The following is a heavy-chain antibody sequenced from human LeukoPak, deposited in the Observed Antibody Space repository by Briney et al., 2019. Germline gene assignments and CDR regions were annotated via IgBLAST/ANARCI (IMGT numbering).Heavy chain of an antibody. V-gene: IGHV3-53*01. J-gene: IGHJ6*03. D-gene: IGHD6-6*01. CDR3: ARAVQFSRPYYYYCVVV. CDR1: GFTVSSNY. Sequence: GGSLRLSCAASGFTVSSNYMSWVRQAPGKGLEWVSVIYSGGSTYYADSVKGRFTISRDNSKNTLYLQMNSLRAEDTAVYYCARAVQFSRPYYYYCVVVWGKRTRVSVSS. CDR2: IYSGGST.